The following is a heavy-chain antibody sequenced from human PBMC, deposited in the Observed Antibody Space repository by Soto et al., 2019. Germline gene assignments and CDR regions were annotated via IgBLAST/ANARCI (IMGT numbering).Heavy chain of an antibody. CDR2: INGSGALR. CDR1: GFPFDAHG. V-gene: IGHV3-23*01. D-gene: IGHD6-19*01. Sequence: LILSPAASGFPFDAHGMAWVRQSPGKGLEWVASINGSGALRYYIESGKGRGTIGRDNCEHTLYRQMNNLDADDTDIYYCGKDRQWLETYFDYWGPGTLVPVSS. CDR3: GKDRQWLETYFDY. J-gene: IGHJ4*02.